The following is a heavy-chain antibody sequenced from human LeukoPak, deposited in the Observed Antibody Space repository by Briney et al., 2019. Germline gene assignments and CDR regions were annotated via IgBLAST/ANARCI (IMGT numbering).Heavy chain of an antibody. CDR2: ISDNGGST. CDR3: ARGVSGGYPNYFDY. CDR1: GFTFSNYA. D-gene: IGHD5-12*01. J-gene: IGHJ4*02. V-gene: IGHV3-64*01. Sequence: PGGSLRLSCAASGFTFSNYAMYWVRQAPGTGLECVSAISDNGGSTFYANSVKGRFTISRDNSKNMLHLQVGSLRAEDMAVYYCARGVSGGYPNYFDYWGQGTLVTVSP.